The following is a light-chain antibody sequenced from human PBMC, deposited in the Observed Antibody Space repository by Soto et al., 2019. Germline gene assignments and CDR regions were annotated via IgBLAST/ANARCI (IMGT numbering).Light chain of an antibody. CDR1: QGIRND. CDR3: IQHNSYPRT. V-gene: IGKV1-17*02. CDR2: AAS. J-gene: IGKJ1*01. Sequence: DIQMTQYPSSLSASVGDRVTITCRASQGIRNDLGWYQQKPGKAPKRLIYAASRLQSGVTSRISGSGSGTEFTLIISNQQPEYFATYYCIQHNSYPRTFGQGTKVEIK.